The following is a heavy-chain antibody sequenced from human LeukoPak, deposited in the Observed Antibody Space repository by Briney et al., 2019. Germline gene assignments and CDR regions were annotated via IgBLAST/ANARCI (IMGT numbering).Heavy chain of an antibody. J-gene: IGHJ4*02. CDR2: ISAYNGNT. V-gene: IGHV1-18*01. Sequence: ASVKVSCKASGYTFTSYGISWVRQAPGQGLEWMGWISAYNGNTNYAQKLQGRVTMTTDTSTSTAYMELRSLRSDDTAVYYCARGPVTALVRGVIPDYWGQGTLVTVSS. D-gene: IGHD3-10*01. CDR3: ARGPVTALVRGVIPDY. CDR1: GYTFTSYG.